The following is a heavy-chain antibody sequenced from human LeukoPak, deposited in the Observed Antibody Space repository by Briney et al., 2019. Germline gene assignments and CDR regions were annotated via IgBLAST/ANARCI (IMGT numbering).Heavy chain of an antibody. Sequence: GGSLRLSCAASGFTFGSYAMSWVRQTPGKSLEWVSIITNGGITTYYADSVRGRFTISRDNSKNMLYLQMDSLRAEDTAVYYCVKLSSGSGSKFGFDSWGQGTLVTVSS. V-gene: IGHV3-23*01. CDR1: GFTFGSYA. D-gene: IGHD6-19*01. J-gene: IGHJ4*02. CDR3: VKLSSGSGSKFGFDS. CDR2: ITNGGITT.